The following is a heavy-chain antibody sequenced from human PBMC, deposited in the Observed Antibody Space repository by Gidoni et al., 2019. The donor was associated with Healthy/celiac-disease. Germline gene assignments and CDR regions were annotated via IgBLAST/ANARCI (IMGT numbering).Heavy chain of an antibody. J-gene: IGHJ3*02. CDR1: GFISSTYV. CDR3: AKGRAYYYDSSGYSHTFDI. V-gene: IGHV3-30*18. CDR2: ISYDGSNK. Sequence: QVQLVVSGGGVVQPGRSLRLSCAASGFISSTYVMHWVRQAPGKGLEWVAVISYDGSNKYYADSVKGRFTISRDNSKNTLYLQMNSLRAEDTAVYYCAKGRAYYYDSSGYSHTFDIWGQGTMVTVSS. D-gene: IGHD3-22*01.